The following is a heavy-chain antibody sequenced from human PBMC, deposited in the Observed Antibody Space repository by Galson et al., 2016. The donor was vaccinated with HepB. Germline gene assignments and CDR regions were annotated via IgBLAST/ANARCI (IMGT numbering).Heavy chain of an antibody. CDR2: IDYWSSTI. D-gene: IGHD1-26*01. V-gene: IGHV3-48*02. J-gene: IGHJ4*02. Sequence: SLRLSCAASGFTFSGSTMNWVRQAPGKGPEWVSYIDYWSSTIYYADSVKGRFTISRDNAMNSLYLQMNTLRDEDTAVYYCARLSTYRYPSVDYWGQGTLVTVSS. CDR1: GFTFSGST. CDR3: ARLSTYRYPSVDY.